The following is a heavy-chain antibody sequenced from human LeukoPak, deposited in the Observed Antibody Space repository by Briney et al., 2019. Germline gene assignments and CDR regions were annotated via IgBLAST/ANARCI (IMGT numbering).Heavy chain of an antibody. Sequence: ASVKVSCKASGYTFTGYYMHWVRQAPGQGLEWMGWINPNSGGTNYAQKFQGWVTMTRDTSISTAYMELSRLRPDDTAVYYCARGSLLRYFDWLSVGYFDYWGQGTLVTVSS. CDR2: INPNSGGT. J-gene: IGHJ4*02. V-gene: IGHV1-2*04. CDR1: GYTFTGYY. CDR3: ARGSLLRYFDWLSVGYFDY. D-gene: IGHD3-9*01.